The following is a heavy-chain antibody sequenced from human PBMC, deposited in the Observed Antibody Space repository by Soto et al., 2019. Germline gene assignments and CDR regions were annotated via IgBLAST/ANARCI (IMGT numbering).Heavy chain of an antibody. CDR1: GFSFSSYA. V-gene: IGHV3-23*01. D-gene: IGHD2-15*01. Sequence: EVQLLESGGDLVQPGGSLSLACAACGFSFSSYAMVWVRQAPGKGLEGVSVIRAIGRSSYFADSVKGRFTTSRDNSKNVLSLEMHSLRAAETCTYCCAKGSIECIASVDHWGQGTLVIVSS. J-gene: IGHJ4*02. CDR3: AKGSIECIASVDH. CDR2: IRAIGRSS.